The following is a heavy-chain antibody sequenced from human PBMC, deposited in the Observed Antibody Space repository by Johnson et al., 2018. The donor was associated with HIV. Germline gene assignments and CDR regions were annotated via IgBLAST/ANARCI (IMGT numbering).Heavy chain of an antibody. Sequence: VQLVESGGGVVRPGGSLRLSCAASGFIFNDYGMTWVRQAPGQGLEWVSVLNCTGGSTGYAYSVKGRFTISRDNSKNTLYLQMNRLRAEDTAVYYCAKGGDYGGKGDAFDIWGQGTMVTVSS. CDR2: LNCTGGST. D-gene: IGHD4-23*01. CDR1: GFIFNDYG. CDR3: AKGGDYGGKGDAFDI. J-gene: IGHJ3*02. V-gene: IGHV3-20*04.